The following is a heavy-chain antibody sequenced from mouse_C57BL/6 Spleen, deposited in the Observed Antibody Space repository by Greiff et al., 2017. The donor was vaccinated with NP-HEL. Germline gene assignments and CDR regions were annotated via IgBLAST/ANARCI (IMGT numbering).Heavy chain of an antibody. Sequence: VQLQQSGPELVKPGASVKMSCKASGYTFTDFNMHWVKQSHGKSLEWIGYINPNNGGTSYNQKFKGKATLTVNKSSSTAYMELRSLTSEDSAVYYCARRGNYSYYFDYWGQGTTLTVSS. CDR3: ARRGNYSYYFDY. J-gene: IGHJ2*01. CDR1: GYTFTDFN. V-gene: IGHV1-22*01. CDR2: INPNNGGT. D-gene: IGHD2-1*01.